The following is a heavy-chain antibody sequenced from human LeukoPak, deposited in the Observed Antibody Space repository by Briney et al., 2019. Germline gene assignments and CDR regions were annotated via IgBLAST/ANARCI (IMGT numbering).Heavy chain of an antibody. Sequence: APVKVSCKASGFTFTSSAMQWVRQARGQRLEWIGWIVVGSGNANYAQKFQERVTITRDMSTSTAYMELSSLRSEDTAVYYCAAVISKRGLDAFDIWGQGTMVTVSS. CDR1: GFTFTSSA. J-gene: IGHJ3*02. CDR3: AAVISKRGLDAFDI. D-gene: IGHD3/OR15-3a*01. CDR2: IVVGSGNA. V-gene: IGHV1-58*02.